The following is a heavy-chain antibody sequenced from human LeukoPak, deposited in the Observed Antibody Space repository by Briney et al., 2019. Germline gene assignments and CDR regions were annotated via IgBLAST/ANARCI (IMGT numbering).Heavy chain of an antibody. D-gene: IGHD6-6*01. CDR2: IYYSGST. V-gene: IGHV4-39*07. J-gene: IGHJ6*03. Sequence: PSETLSLTCTVSGVSINSGDYYWGWIRQPPGKGLEWIGSIYYSGSTYYNPSLKSRVTISVDTSKNQFSLKLSSVTAADTAVYYCARDVAGSSSQDYYMDVWGKGTTVTVSS. CDR1: GVSINSGDYY. CDR3: ARDVAGSSSQDYYMDV.